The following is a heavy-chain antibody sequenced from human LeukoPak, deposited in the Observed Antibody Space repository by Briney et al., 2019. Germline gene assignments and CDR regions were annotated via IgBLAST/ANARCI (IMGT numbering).Heavy chain of an antibody. D-gene: IGHD6-19*01. Sequence: PSETLSLTCTVSGGSISSYYWSWIRQPPGEGLEWIGYIYYSGNTNYNPSLKSRVTISVDTSKNQFSLKLNSVTAADTAVYYCARGRYSSGWYYTFDIWGQGTMVTVSS. V-gene: IGHV4-59*01. CDR2: IYYSGNT. J-gene: IGHJ3*02. CDR1: GGSISSYY. CDR3: ARGRYSSGWYYTFDI.